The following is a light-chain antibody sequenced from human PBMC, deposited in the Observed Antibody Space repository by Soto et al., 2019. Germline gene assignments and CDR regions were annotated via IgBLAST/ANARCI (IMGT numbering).Light chain of an antibody. CDR1: KSVSSSY. J-gene: IGKJ2*01. CDR2: GAS. CDR3: QQYGGSPPDT. V-gene: IGKV3-20*01. Sequence: EIVLTQSPGTLSLSPGERATLSCRASKSVSSSYLAWYQQKPGKAPRLLIYGASSRATGIPDRFSGSGSGTDFTLTISRLEPEDIAVYYCQQYGGSPPDTFGQGTKLEIK.